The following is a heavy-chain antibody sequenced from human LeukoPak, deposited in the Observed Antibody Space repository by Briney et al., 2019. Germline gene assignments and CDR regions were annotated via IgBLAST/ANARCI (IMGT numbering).Heavy chain of an antibody. V-gene: IGHV4-39*02. J-gene: IGHJ3*02. CDR1: GGSISSSSYY. D-gene: IGHD1-26*01. Sequence: PSETLSLTCTVSGGSISSSSYYWGWIRQPPGKGLEWIGSIYYSGSTYYNPSLKSRVTISVDTSKNQFSLKLSSVTAADTDVYYCARDVGASAPDAFDIWGQGTMVTVSS. CDR3: ARDVGASAPDAFDI. CDR2: IYYSGST.